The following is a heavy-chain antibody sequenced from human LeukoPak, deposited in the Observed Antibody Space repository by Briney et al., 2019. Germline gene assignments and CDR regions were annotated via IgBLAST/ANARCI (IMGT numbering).Heavy chain of an antibody. D-gene: IGHD3-22*01. Sequence: PGGSLRLSCAASGFTFSSYGMRWVRQAPGKGLEWVAVISYDGSNKYYADSVKGRFTISRDNSKNTLYLQMNSLRAEDTAVYYCAKDSSGYYLGYYFDYWGQGTLVTVSS. CDR1: GFTFSSYG. CDR3: AKDSSGYYLGYYFDY. CDR2: ISYDGSNK. J-gene: IGHJ4*02. V-gene: IGHV3-30*18.